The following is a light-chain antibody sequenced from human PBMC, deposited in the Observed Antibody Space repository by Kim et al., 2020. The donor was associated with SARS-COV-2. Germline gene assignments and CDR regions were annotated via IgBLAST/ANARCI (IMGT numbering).Light chain of an antibody. J-gene: IGKJ2*01. V-gene: IGKV3-20*01. CDR3: QHYGGAPYT. CDR1: QSVCSTH. CDR2: RTS. Sequence: LSPGEKATLSCRASQSVCSTHVAWYRQRPGQAPRLVIYRTSSTAPGIPDRFSGGWSGTEFTLTIRRVQPEDFAVYYCQHYGGAPYTFGQGTKLEI.